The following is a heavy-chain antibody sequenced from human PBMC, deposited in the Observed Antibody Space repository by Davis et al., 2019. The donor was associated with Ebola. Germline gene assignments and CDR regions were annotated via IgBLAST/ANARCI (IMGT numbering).Heavy chain of an antibody. V-gene: IGHV4-4*07. CDR2: IYTSGST. Sequence: PGGSLRLSCTVSGGSISSYFWSWIRQPAGKGLEWIGRIYTSGSTNYNPSLKSRVTMSVDTSKNQFSLNLSSVTAADTAVYYCARDLRYDSSGSDYYFYMDVWGKGTTVTVSS. J-gene: IGHJ6*03. D-gene: IGHD3-22*01. CDR1: GGSISSYF. CDR3: ARDLRYDSSGSDYYFYMDV.